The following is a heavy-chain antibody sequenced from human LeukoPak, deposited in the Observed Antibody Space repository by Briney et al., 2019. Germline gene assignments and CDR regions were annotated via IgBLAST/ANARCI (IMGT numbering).Heavy chain of an antibody. CDR2: ISAYNGNT. V-gene: IGHV1-18*01. CDR3: ARDPTFDYTPLWFGELVPFDY. Sequence: SVKVSCKASGYTFTSYGISWVRQAPGQGLEWMGWISAYNGNTNYAQKLQGRVTMTTDTSTSTAYMELRSLRSDDTAVYYCARDPTFDYTPLWFGELVPFDYWGQGTLVTVSS. D-gene: IGHD3-10*01. J-gene: IGHJ4*02. CDR1: GYTFTSYG.